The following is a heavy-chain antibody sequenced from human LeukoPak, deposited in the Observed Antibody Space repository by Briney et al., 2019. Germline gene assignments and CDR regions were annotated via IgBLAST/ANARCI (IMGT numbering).Heavy chain of an antibody. Sequence: PGGSLRLSCAASGFTFSSYAMHRVRQAPGKGLEWVAVISYDGSNKYYADSVKGRFTISRDNSKNTLYLQMNSLRAENTAVYYCARDLYGGHDYWGQGTLVTVSS. V-gene: IGHV3-30-3*01. J-gene: IGHJ4*02. CDR1: GFTFSSYA. CDR3: ARDLYGGHDY. CDR2: ISYDGSNK. D-gene: IGHD4-23*01.